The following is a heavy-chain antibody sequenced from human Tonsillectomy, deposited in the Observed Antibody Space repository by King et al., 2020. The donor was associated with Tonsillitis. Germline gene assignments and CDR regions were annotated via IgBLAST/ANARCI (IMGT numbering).Heavy chain of an antibody. V-gene: IGHV1-46*03. D-gene: IGHD3-3*01. CDR2: INPSGGST. CDR1: GYTFTSYY. CDR3: ARGGNPHYDCWSGYYTGWFDP. Sequence: VQLVESGAEVKKPGASVKVSCKASGYTFTSYYMHWVRQAPGQGLEWMGIINPSGGSTSYAQKFQGRVTMTRDTSTSTVYMELSSLRSEDTAVYYCARGGNPHYDCWSGYYTGWFDPWGQGPLVTVSS. J-gene: IGHJ5*02.